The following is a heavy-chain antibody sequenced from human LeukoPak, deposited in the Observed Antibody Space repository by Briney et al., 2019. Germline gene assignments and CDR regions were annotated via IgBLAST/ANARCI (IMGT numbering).Heavy chain of an antibody. J-gene: IGHJ5*02. D-gene: IGHD2-2*01. CDR1: GYTFTEYY. V-gene: IGHV1-2*02. Sequence: ASVKVSCKASGYTFTEYYMHWVRQAPGQGLEWMGWINPKSGGTNYAQKFQGRVTMTRDTSISTAYMELSRLRSDDTAIYYCARAGCSTTSCYLNWFDPWGQGTLVTVSS. CDR2: INPKSGGT. CDR3: ARAGCSTTSCYLNWFDP.